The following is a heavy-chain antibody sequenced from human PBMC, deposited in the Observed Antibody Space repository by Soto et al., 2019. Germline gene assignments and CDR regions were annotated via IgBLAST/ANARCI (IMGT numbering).Heavy chain of an antibody. CDR1: GDSIGSGAYY. J-gene: IGHJ6*04. Sequence: QVQLQESGPGLVKPSQTLSLTCTVSGDSIGSGAYYWSWIRQHPGKGLEWIGYIYYSGSTYYNPSHKSRVTLSVDTSKPQFALKLSSVTAADTSVYYCARVRRDCSSVRCSYYYYGMDVWGEGTMVTVSS. CDR2: IYYSGST. V-gene: IGHV4-31*03. D-gene: IGHD2-2*01. CDR3: ARVRRDCSSVRCSYYYYGMDV.